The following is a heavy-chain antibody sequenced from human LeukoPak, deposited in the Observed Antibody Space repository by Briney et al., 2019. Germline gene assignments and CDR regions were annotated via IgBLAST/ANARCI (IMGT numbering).Heavy chain of an antibody. D-gene: IGHD4-23*01. Sequence: ASVKVSCKASGYTFTGYYMHWVRQAPGQGLEWMGWINPNSGGTNYAQKFQGRVTMTRDTSISTAYMELSRLRSDDTAGYYCARTRHYGGNYERPYWYFDLWGRGTLVTVSS. CDR1: GYTFTGYY. J-gene: IGHJ2*01. CDR2: INPNSGGT. CDR3: ARTRHYGGNYERPYWYFDL. V-gene: IGHV1-2*02.